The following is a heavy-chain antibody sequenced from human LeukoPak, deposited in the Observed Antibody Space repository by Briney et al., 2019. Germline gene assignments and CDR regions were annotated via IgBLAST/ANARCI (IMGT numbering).Heavy chain of an antibody. CDR1: GYTFIDYY. J-gene: IGHJ4*02. CDR3: ARVGRESSTGWLDY. CDR2: INVKSGAT. Sequence: GASVTVSCTASGYTFIDYYFNWVRQAPGQGPEWMGRINVKSGATDYAQKFQGRVTVTRDTSISTAYMELSSLRSDDTAVYYCARVGRESSTGWLDYWGQGTLVTVSS. D-gene: IGHD6-19*01. V-gene: IGHV1-2*06.